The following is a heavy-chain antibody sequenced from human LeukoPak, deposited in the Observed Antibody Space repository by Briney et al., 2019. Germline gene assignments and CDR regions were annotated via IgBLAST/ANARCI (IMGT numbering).Heavy chain of an antibody. CDR3: ARDAYYYDSSGYYFKPPVGYFGY. Sequence: GGSLRLSCAASGFTFDDYGMSWVRQAPGKGLEWVSGINWNGGSTDYADSVKGRFSISTDNANNSLYLHMNSARDDDTALYYFARDAYYYDSSGYYFKPPVGYFGYWGQGTLVTVSS. CDR1: GFTFDDYG. D-gene: IGHD3-22*01. J-gene: IGHJ4*02. CDR2: INWNGGST. V-gene: IGHV3-20*04.